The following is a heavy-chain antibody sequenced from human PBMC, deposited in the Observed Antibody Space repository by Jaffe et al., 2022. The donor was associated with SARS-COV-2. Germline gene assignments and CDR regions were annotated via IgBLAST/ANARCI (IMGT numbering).Heavy chain of an antibody. CDR2: ISGDGGST. Sequence: EVQLVESGGGVVQPGGSLRLSCAASGFTFDDYAMHWVRQAPGKGLEWVSLISGDGGSTYYADSVKGRFTISRDNSKNSLYLQMNSLRTEDTALYYCAKDPYYYDSSGPLDWGQGTLVTVSS. V-gene: IGHV3-43*02. CDR1: GFTFDDYA. CDR3: AKDPYYYDSSGPLD. D-gene: IGHD3-22*01. J-gene: IGHJ4*02.